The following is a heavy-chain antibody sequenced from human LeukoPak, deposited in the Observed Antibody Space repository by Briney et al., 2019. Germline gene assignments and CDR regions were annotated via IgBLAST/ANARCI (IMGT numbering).Heavy chain of an antibody. CDR2: INPTTGGT. V-gene: IGHV1-2*02. Sequence: VASVKVSCKASGYTFTGYFMHWVRQAPAQGLEWMGWINPTTGGTNYAQKFQGRVTMTRDTSISTGYMELSSLKSDDTAVYYCARDRAGSWFDPWGQGTLVTVSS. CDR1: GYTFTGYF. J-gene: IGHJ5*02. CDR3: ARDRAGSWFDP.